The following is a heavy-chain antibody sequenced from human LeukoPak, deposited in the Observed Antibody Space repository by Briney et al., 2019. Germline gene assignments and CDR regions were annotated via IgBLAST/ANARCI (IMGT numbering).Heavy chain of an antibody. J-gene: IGHJ3*02. V-gene: IGHV1-69*05. CDR3: AREQYSGYDRGAFDI. Sequence: SVKVSCKASGGTFSSYAISWVRQAPGQGLERMGGIIPIFGTANYAQKFQGRVTITTDESTSTAYMELSSLRSEDTAVYYCAREQYSGYDRGAFDIWGQGTMVTVSS. CDR1: GGTFSSYA. CDR2: IIPIFGTA. D-gene: IGHD5-12*01.